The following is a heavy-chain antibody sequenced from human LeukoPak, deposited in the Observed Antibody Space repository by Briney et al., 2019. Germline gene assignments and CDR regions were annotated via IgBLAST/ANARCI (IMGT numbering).Heavy chain of an antibody. CDR1: GFTFSVYW. V-gene: IGHV3-7*05. CDR2: IKQDGSEK. J-gene: IGHJ3*02. Sequence: GGSLRLSCAASGFTFSVYWMSWVRQAPGKGLEWVANIKQDGSEKYYVDSVKGRFTISRDNAKNSLYLQMNSLRAEDTAVYYCAKYRADCFDIWGQGTMVTVSS. D-gene: IGHD2-21*01. CDR3: AKYRADCFDI.